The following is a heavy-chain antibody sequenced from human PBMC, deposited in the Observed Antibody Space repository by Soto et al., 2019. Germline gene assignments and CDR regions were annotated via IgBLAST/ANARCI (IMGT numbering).Heavy chain of an antibody. J-gene: IGHJ1*01. CDR2: ISGSGDKT. V-gene: IGHV3-23*01. D-gene: IGHD2-8*01. Sequence: VQLLQSGGGLAQPGTSLRLSCAASGFTFKYYAMTWVRQAPGKGLEWVSTISGSGDKTDYADSVKGRFRVSRDNSKESLYLQMDSLRADDTALYYCARESKWYGGQYFQDWGQGTLVTVSS. CDR1: GFTFKYYA. CDR3: ARESKWYGGQYFQD.